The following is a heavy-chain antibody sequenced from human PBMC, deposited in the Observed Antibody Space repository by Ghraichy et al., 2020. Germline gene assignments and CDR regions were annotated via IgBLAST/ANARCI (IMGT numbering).Heavy chain of an antibody. Sequence: SETLSLTCAVYGGSFSGYYWSWIRQPPGKGLEWIGEINHSGSTNYNPSLKSRVTISVDTSKNQFSLKLSSVTDADTAVYYCARGYSSGWYRPHYFDYWGQGTLVTVSS. CDR3: ARGYSSGWYRPHYFDY. CDR1: GGSFSGYY. CDR2: INHSGST. J-gene: IGHJ4*02. D-gene: IGHD6-19*01. V-gene: IGHV4-34*01.